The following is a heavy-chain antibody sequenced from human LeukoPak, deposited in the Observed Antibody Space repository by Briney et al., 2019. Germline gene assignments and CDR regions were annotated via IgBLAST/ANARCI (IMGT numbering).Heavy chain of an antibody. CDR1: GGSISSGSYY. V-gene: IGHV4-61*02. Sequence: SETLSLTCTVSGGSISSGSYYWSWIRQPAGKGLEWIGRIYTSGSTNYNPSLKSRVTISVDTSKNQFSLKLSSVTAADTAVYYCAKARDIYSSGCYHYWGQGTLVTVSS. J-gene: IGHJ4*02. CDR3: AKARDIYSSGCYHY. CDR2: IYTSGST. D-gene: IGHD6-19*01.